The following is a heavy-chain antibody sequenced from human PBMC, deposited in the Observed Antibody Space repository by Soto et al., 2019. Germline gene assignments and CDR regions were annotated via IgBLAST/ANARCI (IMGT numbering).Heavy chain of an antibody. CDR3: ARPPGYISDWHYFDL. Sequence: QMQLVQSGAEVKKPGASVKVSCEASGYSFIDYYIHWVRQAPGQGFEWMGRISPKSAGTDYAKKFEDRVTLTWDTSLNTAYMELSSLKSDDTAVYYCARPPGYISDWHYFDLWGQGTRVTVSS. D-gene: IGHD2-21*02. CDR2: ISPKSAGT. V-gene: IGHV1-2*02. CDR1: GYSFIDYY. J-gene: IGHJ4*02.